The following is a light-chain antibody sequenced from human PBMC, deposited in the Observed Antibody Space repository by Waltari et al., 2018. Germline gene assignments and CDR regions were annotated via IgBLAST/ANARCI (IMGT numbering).Light chain of an antibody. Sequence: ETVLTQSPATLSLSPGEAATPSCRASQNVGNSLAWYQHKPGQAPRLLSYDAANRASGIPARFSGSGSGTDFTLTISSLEPDDFAVYYCQQRSNWHTFGQGTRLEIK. CDR3: QQRSNWHT. J-gene: IGKJ2*01. CDR2: DAA. CDR1: QNVGNS. V-gene: IGKV3-11*01.